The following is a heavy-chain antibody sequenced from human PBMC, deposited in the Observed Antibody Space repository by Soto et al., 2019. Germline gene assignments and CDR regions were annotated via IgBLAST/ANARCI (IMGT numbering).Heavy chain of an antibody. CDR3: ARNNWNYPYYYMDV. V-gene: IGHV3-53*04. CDR1: GFTVSSNY. CDR2: IYSGGST. Sequence: GGSLRLSCAASGFTVSSNYMSWVRQAPGKGLEWVSVIYSGGSTYYADSVKGRLTISRHNSKNTLYLQMNSLRAEDTAVYYCARNNWNYPYYYMDVWGKGTTVTVSS. J-gene: IGHJ6*03. D-gene: IGHD1-20*01.